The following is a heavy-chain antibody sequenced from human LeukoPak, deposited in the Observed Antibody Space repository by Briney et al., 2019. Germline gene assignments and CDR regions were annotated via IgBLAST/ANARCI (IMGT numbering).Heavy chain of an antibody. CDR2: MNPNSGNT. D-gene: IGHD6-13*01. CDR1: GYTFTSYD. Sequence: ASVKVSCKASGYTFTSYDINWVRQATGQGLEWMGWMNPNSGNTGYAQKFQDRVTITRNTSISTAYMELSSLRSEDTAVYYCARGSRRRGIAAAGTPYYFDYWGQGTLVTVSS. CDR3: ARGSRRRGIAAAGTPYYFDY. J-gene: IGHJ4*02. V-gene: IGHV1-8*03.